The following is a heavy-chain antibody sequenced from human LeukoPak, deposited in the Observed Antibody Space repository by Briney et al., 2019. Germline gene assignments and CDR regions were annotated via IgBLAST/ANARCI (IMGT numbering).Heavy chain of an antibody. CDR1: GGSLRSQY. CDR2: IYYRGST. V-gene: IGHV4-59*11. D-gene: IGHD5-18*01. Sequence: PSETLSLTCTLSGGSLRSQYWRWIRQPPAKGLEWIGYIYYRGSTSYNLSLKSRVTVSVDTSKNQLPLGPNSVTAADTAVYYCSRDIISEYSKSHSHFDPWGQGSLVTVSS. CDR3: SRDIISEYSKSHSHFDP. J-gene: IGHJ5*02.